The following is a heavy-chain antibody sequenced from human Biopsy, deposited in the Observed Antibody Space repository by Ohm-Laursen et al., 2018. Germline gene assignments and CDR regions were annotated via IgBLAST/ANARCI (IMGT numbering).Heavy chain of an antibody. V-gene: IGHV4-4*08. D-gene: IGHD2-2*01. CDR3: ARRPYTRDNWFDP. CDR1: GDSISSYY. J-gene: IGHJ5*02. Sequence: GTLSLTCAVSGDSISSYYWSWIRQPPGKGLQWIGYIYSSGGTDYNPSLKSRVTISLDTSKNQFSLTLTSVTVADTAIYYCARRPYTRDNWFDPWGQGTLVTVSS. CDR2: IYSSGGT.